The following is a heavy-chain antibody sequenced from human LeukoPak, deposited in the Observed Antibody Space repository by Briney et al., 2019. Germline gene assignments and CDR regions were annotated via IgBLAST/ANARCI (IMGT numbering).Heavy chain of an antibody. D-gene: IGHD3-16*01. CDR3: ARGFVMITFGGVILSNWFDP. Sequence: PSETLSLICAVYGGSFSGYYWSWIRQPPGKGLEWIGEINHSGSTNYNPSLKSRVTISVDTSKNQFSLKLSSVTAADTAVYYCARGFVMITFGGVILSNWFDPWGQGTLVTVSS. V-gene: IGHV4-34*01. CDR1: GGSFSGYY. J-gene: IGHJ5*02. CDR2: INHSGST.